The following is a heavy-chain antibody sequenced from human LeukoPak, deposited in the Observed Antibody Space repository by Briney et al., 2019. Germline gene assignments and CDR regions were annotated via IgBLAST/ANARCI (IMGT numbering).Heavy chain of an antibody. CDR3: ARAHYDILTEFDY. D-gene: IGHD3-9*01. J-gene: IGHJ4*02. Sequence: GASVKVSCEASGYTFTSYAMHWVRQAPGQRLEWMGWINVGNGNTKYSQKFQGRVTITRDTSASTAYMELSSLRSEDTALYYCARAHYDILTEFDYWGQGTLVTVSS. CDR2: INVGNGNT. CDR1: GYTFTSYA. V-gene: IGHV1-3*01.